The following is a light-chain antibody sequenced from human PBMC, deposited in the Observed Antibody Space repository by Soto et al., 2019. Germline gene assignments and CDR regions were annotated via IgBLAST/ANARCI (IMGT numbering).Light chain of an antibody. CDR1: QNIRTY. Sequence: DIQVTQSPSSLSASVGDRVTITCRASQNIRTYLTWYQQKPGKAPKLLIYEASDLQSGVPSRFSGSGSGTDFSLTITSLQPEDFATYYCQQCFYAPPTFGQGTKVEIK. J-gene: IGKJ1*01. CDR2: EAS. V-gene: IGKV1-39*01. CDR3: QQCFYAPPT.